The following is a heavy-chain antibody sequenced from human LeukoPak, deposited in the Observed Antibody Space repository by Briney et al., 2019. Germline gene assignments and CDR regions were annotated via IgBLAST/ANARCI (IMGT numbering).Heavy chain of an antibody. CDR3: ARRYDY. D-gene: IGHD3-9*01. J-gene: IGHJ4*02. CDR2: ICSGGNT. V-gene: IGHV3-53*01. Sequence: GGSLRLSCAASGFTVSSNCMSWVRQAPGKGLEWVSLICSGGNTYYADSVKGRFTTSRDDSKNTLYLQMNSLRAEDTAVYYCARRYDYWGQGTLVTVSS. CDR1: GFTVSSNC.